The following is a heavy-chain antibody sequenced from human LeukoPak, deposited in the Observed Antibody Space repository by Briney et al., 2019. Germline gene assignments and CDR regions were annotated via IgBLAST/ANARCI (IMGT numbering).Heavy chain of an antibody. CDR1: GYTFTSYD. V-gene: IGHV1-8*01. D-gene: IGHD6-19*01. CDR2: MNPNSGNT. CDR3: ARDKIAVAGEGFDY. Sequence: GASVKVTCKASGYTFTSYDINWVRQATGQGLEWMGWMNPNSGNTGYAQKFQGRVTMTRNTSISTAYMELSSLRSEDTAVYYCARDKIAVAGEGFDYWGQGTLVTVSS. J-gene: IGHJ4*02.